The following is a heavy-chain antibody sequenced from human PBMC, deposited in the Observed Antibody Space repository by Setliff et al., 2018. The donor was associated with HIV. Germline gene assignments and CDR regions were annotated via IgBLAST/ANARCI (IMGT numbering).Heavy chain of an antibody. D-gene: IGHD6-19*01. J-gene: IGHJ4*02. CDR3: ARGVRDNSGWSSYYFDY. V-gene: IGHV4-39*07. CDR2: IYYSGST. CDR1: GASTSSNTYS. Sequence: SETLSLTCTVSGASTSSNTYSWVWIRQPPGKGLEWIGSIYYSGSTYYNPSLKSRVTISGDTSKNQFSLELTSVTAADTAVYYCARGVRDNSGWSSYYFDYWGQGTLVTVSS.